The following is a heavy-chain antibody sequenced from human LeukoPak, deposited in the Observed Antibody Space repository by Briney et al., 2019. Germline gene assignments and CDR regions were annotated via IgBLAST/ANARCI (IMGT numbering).Heavy chain of an antibody. D-gene: IGHD3-3*01. CDR3: ARDSGEWLLALGY. Sequence: ASVKVSCKASGYTFTSYYMHWVRQAPGQGLEWMGIINPSGGSTSYAQKFQGRVTITTDTSTSTVYMELSSLRSEDTAVYYCARDSGEWLLALGYWGQGTLVTVSS. CDR2: INPSGGST. J-gene: IGHJ4*02. V-gene: IGHV1-46*01. CDR1: GYTFTSYY.